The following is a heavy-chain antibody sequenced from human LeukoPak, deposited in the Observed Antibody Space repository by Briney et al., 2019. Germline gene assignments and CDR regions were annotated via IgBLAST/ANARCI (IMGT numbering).Heavy chain of an antibody. CDR2: IYYSGST. CDR1: GGSISTSSYY. D-gene: IGHD3-22*01. J-gene: IGHJ6*03. Sequence: NPSETLSLTCTVSGGSISTSSYYWGWIRQPPGKGLGWIGLIYYSGSTNYNPSLKSRVTISVDTSKNQFSLKLSSVTAADTAVYYCARVNYYYYYMDVWGKGTTVTVSS. V-gene: IGHV4-61*05. CDR3: ARVNYYYYYMDV.